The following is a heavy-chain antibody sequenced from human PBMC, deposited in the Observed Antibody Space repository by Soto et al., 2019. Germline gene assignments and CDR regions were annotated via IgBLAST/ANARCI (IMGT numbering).Heavy chain of an antibody. J-gene: IGHJ6*02. CDR3: ARNSSYWSKDVNYYSHRPFDV. V-gene: IGHV4-39*01. Sequence: ETLSLTCTVSGVSISSNTYYWGWIRQPPGKGLEWIGSIYHSGSAYYNPSLKSRLTISVDTSKNQFSLKLSSVTASDTAVYYCARNSSYWSKDVNYYSHRPFDVWGQGTMVTVSS. CDR2: IYHSGSA. CDR1: GVSISSNTYY. D-gene: IGHD6-13*01.